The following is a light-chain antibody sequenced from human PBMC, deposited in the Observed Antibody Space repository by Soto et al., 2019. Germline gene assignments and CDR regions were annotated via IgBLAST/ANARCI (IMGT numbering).Light chain of an antibody. CDR3: SSYTSSSTPYV. V-gene: IGLV2-14*01. CDR2: EVS. J-gene: IGLJ1*01. CDR1: SSDVGGYNY. Sequence: QSVLTQPASVSGSPGQSITISCTGTSSDVGGYNYVSWYQQHPGKAPKLMIYEVSNRPSGVSNRFSGSKSGNTASLTISGFQAEDEADYYCSSYTSSSTPYVFGTRTKVTVL.